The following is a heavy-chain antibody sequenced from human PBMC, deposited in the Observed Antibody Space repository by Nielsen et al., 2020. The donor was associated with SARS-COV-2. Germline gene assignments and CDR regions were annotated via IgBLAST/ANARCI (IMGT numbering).Heavy chain of an antibody. CDR1: GYTFTSYA. CDR3: ATERGYSGYSPVAAAGTLDY. D-gene: IGHD5-12*01. J-gene: IGHJ4*02. Sequence: ASVKVSCKASGYTFTSYAMHWVRQAPGQRLEWMGWINAGNGNTKYSQNFQGRVTITRDTSASTAYMELSSLRSEDTAVYYCATERGYSGYSPVAAAGTLDYWGQGTLVTVSS. CDR2: INAGNGNT. V-gene: IGHV1-3*01.